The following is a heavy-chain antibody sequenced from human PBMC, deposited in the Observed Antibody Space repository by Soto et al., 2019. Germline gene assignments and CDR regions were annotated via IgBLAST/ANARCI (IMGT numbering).Heavy chain of an antibody. CDR2: ISAYNGNT. V-gene: IGHV1-18*01. CDR3: ARAGVPGYYDSSGYVAHAFDI. J-gene: IGHJ3*02. Sequence: ASVKVSCKASCYTFTSNGISWVRQAPGQGLEWMGWISAYNGNTNYAQKLQGRVTMTTDTSTSTAYMELRSLRSDDTAAYYCARAGVPGYYDSSGYVAHAFDIWGQGTMVTVSS. D-gene: IGHD3-22*01. CDR1: CYTFTSNG.